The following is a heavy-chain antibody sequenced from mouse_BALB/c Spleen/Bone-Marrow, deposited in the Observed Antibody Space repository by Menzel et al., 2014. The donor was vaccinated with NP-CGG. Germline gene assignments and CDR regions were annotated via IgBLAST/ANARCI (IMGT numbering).Heavy chain of an antibody. CDR1: GYTFTSYW. Sequence: DLVKPGASVKLSCKASGYTFTSYWINWIKQRPGQGLEWIGRIAPGSGSTYYNEMFKGKATLTVDTSSSTAYIQLSSLSSEDSAVYFCARFPIYYGNYGAKDYWGQGTSVTVSS. D-gene: IGHD2-1*01. CDR2: IAPGSGST. CDR3: ARFPIYYGNYGAKDY. J-gene: IGHJ4*01. V-gene: IGHV1S41*01.